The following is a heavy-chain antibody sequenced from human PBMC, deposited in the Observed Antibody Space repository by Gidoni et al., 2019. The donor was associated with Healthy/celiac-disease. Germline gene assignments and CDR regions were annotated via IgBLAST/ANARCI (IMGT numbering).Heavy chain of an antibody. J-gene: IGHJ6*02. CDR2: IYSGGST. Sequence: EVQLVESGGGLVQPGGSLRLSCAASGFTVSSNYMSWVRQAPGTGLELVSVIYSGGSTYYADSVKGRFTISRDNSKNTLYLQMNSLRAEDTAVYYCARDRFMITFGGVIVPPYYYGMDVWGQGTTVTVSS. CDR1: GFTVSSNY. D-gene: IGHD3-16*02. CDR3: ARDRFMITFGGVIVPPYYYGMDV. V-gene: IGHV3-66*02.